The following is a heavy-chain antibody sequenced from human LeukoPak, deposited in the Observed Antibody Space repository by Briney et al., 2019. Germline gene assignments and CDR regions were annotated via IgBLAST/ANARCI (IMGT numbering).Heavy chain of an antibody. D-gene: IGHD2-21*01. J-gene: IGHJ4*02. CDR3: ARDLYF. Sequence: PSETLSLTCTVSGGSISSGDYYWSWIRQTPGKGLEWIGYIYYSGNTKYNPSLKGRVTISVDTSKNQFSLKLSSVTAADTAVYYCARDLYFWGQGTLVTVSS. CDR2: IYYSGNT. V-gene: IGHV4-30-4*01. CDR1: GGSISSGDYY.